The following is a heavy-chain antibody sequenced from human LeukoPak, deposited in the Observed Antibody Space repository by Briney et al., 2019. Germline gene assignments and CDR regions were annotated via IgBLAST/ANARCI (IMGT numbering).Heavy chain of an antibody. D-gene: IGHD2-2*01. CDR3: AREGCSSTSCYYFDY. CDR2: ISGSVGST. J-gene: IGHJ4*02. Sequence: GGSLRLSCAASGFTFSSYAMSWVRQAPGKGLEWVSAISGSVGSTYYADSVKGRFTISRDNAKNSLYLQMNSLRAEDTAVYYCAREGCSSTSCYYFDYWGQGTLVTVSS. CDR1: GFTFSSYA. V-gene: IGHV3-23*01.